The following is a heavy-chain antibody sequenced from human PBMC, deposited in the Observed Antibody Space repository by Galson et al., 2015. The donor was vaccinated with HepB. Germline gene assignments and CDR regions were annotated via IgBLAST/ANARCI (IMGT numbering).Heavy chain of an antibody. J-gene: IGHJ6*02. D-gene: IGHD6-19*01. CDR1: GFTFSSYS. Sequence: SLRLSCAASGFTFSSYSMNWVRQAPGKGLEWVSSISSSSSYIYYADSVKGRFTISRDNAKNSLYLQMNSLRAEDTAVYYCARQTVAGTSDPLGLRWMDVWGQGTTVTVSS. V-gene: IGHV3-21*06. CDR2: ISSSSSYI. CDR3: ARQTVAGTSDPLGLRWMDV.